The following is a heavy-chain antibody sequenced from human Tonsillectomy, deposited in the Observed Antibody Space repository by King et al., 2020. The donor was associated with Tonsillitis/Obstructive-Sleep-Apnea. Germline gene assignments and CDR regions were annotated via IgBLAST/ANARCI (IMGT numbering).Heavy chain of an antibody. J-gene: IGHJ4*02. CDR2: INPSGGST. CDR3: ARDSNYDFWSGYYPSDY. D-gene: IGHD3-3*01. V-gene: IGHV1-46*01. Sequence: QLVQSGAEVKKPGASVKVSCKASGYTFTSYYMHWVRQAPGQGLELMGIINPSGGSTSYAQKFQGRVTMTRDTSTSTVYMELSSLRSEDTAVYYCARDSNYDFWSGYYPSDYWGQGTLVTVSS. CDR1: GYTFTSYY.